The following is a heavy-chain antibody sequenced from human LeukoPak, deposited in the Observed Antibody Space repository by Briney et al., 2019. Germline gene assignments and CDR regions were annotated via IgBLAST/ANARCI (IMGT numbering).Heavy chain of an antibody. CDR1: GFTYSLFW. Sequence: GGSLRLSCAASGFTYSLFWMSWVRQAPGKGLEWVSAISGSGGSTYYADSVNGRFTISRDNSKNTLYLQMNSLRAEDTAVYYCAKDCKGSGSYFPFDYWGQGTLVTVSS. J-gene: IGHJ4*02. D-gene: IGHD3-10*01. V-gene: IGHV3-23*01. CDR3: AKDCKGSGSYFPFDY. CDR2: ISGSGGST.